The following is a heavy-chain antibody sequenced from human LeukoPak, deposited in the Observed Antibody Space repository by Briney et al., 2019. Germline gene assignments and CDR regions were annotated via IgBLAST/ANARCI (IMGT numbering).Heavy chain of an antibody. D-gene: IGHD3-22*01. J-gene: IGHJ3*02. CDR1: GGSISSYY. Sequence: SETLSLTCTVSGGSISSYYWSWIRQPPGKGLEWIGYIYYSGSTNYNPSLKSRVTISVDTSKNQFSLKLSSVTAADTAVYYRARNYYDSSGYYPSTFDIWGQGTMVTVSS. CDR2: IYYSGST. CDR3: ARNYYDSSGYYPSTFDI. V-gene: IGHV4-59*01.